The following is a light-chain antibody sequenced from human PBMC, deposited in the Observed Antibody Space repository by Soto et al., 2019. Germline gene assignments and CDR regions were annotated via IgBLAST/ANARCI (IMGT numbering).Light chain of an antibody. CDR1: NSDVGGYKY. CDR3: SSYAGTNVV. J-gene: IGLJ2*01. V-gene: IGLV2-8*01. CDR2: EVS. Sequence: QSALTQPPSASGSPGQSVTISCTGTNSDVGGYKYVSWYQQHPGKAPKLMIYEVSRRPSGVPDRFSGSKSGNTASLTVSGLQAEDEADYYCSSYAGTNVVFGGGTQLTVL.